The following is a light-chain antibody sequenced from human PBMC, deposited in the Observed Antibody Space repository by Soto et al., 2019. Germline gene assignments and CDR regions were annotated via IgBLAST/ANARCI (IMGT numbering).Light chain of an antibody. V-gene: IGLV1-40*01. CDR3: QSYDSSLSGSIV. J-gene: IGLJ2*01. Sequence: QSVLTQPPSVSGAQGQRSTTSCTGSTSKFGAGYDVHWYQQLPGTAPKLLIYGNSNRPSGVPDRFSGSKSGTSASLAITGLQAEDEADYYCQSYDSSLSGSIVFGGGTKVTVL. CDR1: TSKFGAGYD. CDR2: GNS.